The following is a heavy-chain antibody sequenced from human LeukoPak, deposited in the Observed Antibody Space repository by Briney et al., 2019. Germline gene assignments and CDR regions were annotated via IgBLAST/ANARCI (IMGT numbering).Heavy chain of an antibody. CDR2: INHSGST. CDR1: GGSFSGYY. V-gene: IGHV4-34*01. Sequence: SETLPLTCAVYGGSFSGYYWSWIRQPPGKGLEWIGEINHSGSTNYNPSLKSRVTISVDTSKKQFSLKLSSVTAADTAVYYCARGRLLMWFDPWGQGTLVTVSS. CDR3: ARGRLLMWFDP. J-gene: IGHJ5*02. D-gene: IGHD3-16*01.